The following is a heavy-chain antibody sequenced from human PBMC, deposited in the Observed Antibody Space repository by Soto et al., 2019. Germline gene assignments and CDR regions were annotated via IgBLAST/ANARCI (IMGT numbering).Heavy chain of an antibody. J-gene: IGHJ4*02. CDR2: ISDNGGST. CDR3: VKVGSSIWSYFDF. CDR1: GFPFSSYT. V-gene: IGHV3-64D*08. D-gene: IGHD3-3*02. Sequence: PGGPLRLSCSASGFPFSSYTMKRVRPPPEKGLEYVSVISDNGGSTYYADSVKGRFTISRDNSKNTLYLQMNSLRVEDTAVYYCVKVGSSIWSYFDFWGQGTVVTVPS.